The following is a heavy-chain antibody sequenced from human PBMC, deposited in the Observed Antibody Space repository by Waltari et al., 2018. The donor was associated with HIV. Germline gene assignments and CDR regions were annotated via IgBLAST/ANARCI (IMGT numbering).Heavy chain of an antibody. Sequence: QVYLMESGGGVVQPGGSLKLSCAASGFTFSSYGMHWVRQAPGKGVEWGGVIWSDGNNKFYADSVRGRFPFSRDNSKYTLSLQMNSLRAEDTALYYCVKERGPFNGFDIWGQGTMVTVSS. CDR3: VKERGPFNGFDI. J-gene: IGHJ3*02. CDR1: GFTFSSYG. V-gene: IGHV3-33*06. CDR2: IWSDGNNK. D-gene: IGHD3-16*01.